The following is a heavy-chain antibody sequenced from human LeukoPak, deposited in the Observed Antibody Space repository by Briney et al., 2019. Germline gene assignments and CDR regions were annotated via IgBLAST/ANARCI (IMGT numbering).Heavy chain of an antibody. J-gene: IGHJ4*02. CDR1: GGSISSYY. CDR2: TYYSGST. V-gene: IGHV4-59*01. Sequence: PSETLSLTCTVSGGSISSYYWSWIRQPPGKGLEWIGYTYYSGSTYYDPSLKSRVSISVDTSKNQFSLKLTSVTAADTAVYYCARGTRVTTLYWGQGTLVTVSS. D-gene: IGHD4-17*01. CDR3: ARGTRVTTLY.